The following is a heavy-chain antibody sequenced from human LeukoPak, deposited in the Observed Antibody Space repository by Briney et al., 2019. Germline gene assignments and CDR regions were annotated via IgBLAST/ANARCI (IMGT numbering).Heavy chain of an antibody. CDR1: GFTFSSYS. CDR2: ISSSSSYI. V-gene: IGHV3-21*01. Sequence: GGSLRLSCAASGFTFSSYSMNWVRQAPGKGLEWVSSISSSSSYIYYADSVKGRFTISRDNAKNSLYLQMNSLRAEDTAVYYCARSDSSGYYYCGYWGQGTLVTVSP. CDR3: ARSDSSGYYYCGY. J-gene: IGHJ4*02. D-gene: IGHD3-22*01.